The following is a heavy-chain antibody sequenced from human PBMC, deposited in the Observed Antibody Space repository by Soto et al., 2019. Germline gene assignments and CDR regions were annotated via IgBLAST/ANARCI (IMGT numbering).Heavy chain of an antibody. CDR3: AREAAAGPFDY. V-gene: IGHV4-59*01. J-gene: IGHJ4*02. CDR2: IYYSGST. CDR1: GGSISSYY. D-gene: IGHD6-13*01. Sequence: QVQLQESGPGLVKPSETLSLTCTVSGGSISSYYWSWIRQPPGKGLEWIGYIYYSGSTNYNPSLKSRVTISVDTSKNQFSLKLSSVTAADTAVYYCAREAAAGPFDYWGQGTLVTVSS.